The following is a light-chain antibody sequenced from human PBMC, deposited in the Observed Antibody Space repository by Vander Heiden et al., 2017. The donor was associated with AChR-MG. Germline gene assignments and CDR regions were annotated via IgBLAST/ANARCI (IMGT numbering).Light chain of an antibody. CDR1: QSVSDW. CDR3: HQHSGDAS. Sequence: DIQMTQSPSTLSASVGDRISITCRASQSVSDWLAWYQQKPGRAPKFLIYRASSLASGVSSRFSGSGFGTEFTLTISNLQPDDAATYYCHQHSGDASFCQGTKVEVK. J-gene: IGKJ2*01. CDR2: RAS. V-gene: IGKV1-5*03.